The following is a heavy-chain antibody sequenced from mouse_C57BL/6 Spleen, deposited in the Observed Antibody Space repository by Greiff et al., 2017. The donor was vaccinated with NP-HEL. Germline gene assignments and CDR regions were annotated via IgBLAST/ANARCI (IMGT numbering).Heavy chain of an antibody. V-gene: IGHV1-81*01. D-gene: IGHD2-10*02. CDR1: GYTFTSYG. J-gene: IGHJ4*01. Sequence: VQGVESGAELARPGASVKLSCKASGYTFTSYGISWVKQRTGQGLEWIGEIYPRSGNTYYNEKFKGKATLTADKSSSTAYMELRSLTSEDSAVYFCARYPYDYNAMDYWGQGTSVTVSS. CDR2: IYPRSGNT. CDR3: ARYPYDYNAMDY.